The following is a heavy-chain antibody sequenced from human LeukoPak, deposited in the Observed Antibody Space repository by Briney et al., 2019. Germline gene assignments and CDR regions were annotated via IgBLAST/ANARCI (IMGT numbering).Heavy chain of an antibody. CDR1: GYTFTSYG. Sequence: GASVKVSCKASGYTFTSYGISWVRQAPGQGLEWMGWISAYNGNTNYAQKVQGRVTMTTDTSTSTAYMELRSLRSDDTAVYYCARAGTYYYDSSGSNFDYWGQGTLVTVSS. CDR2: ISAYNGNT. V-gene: IGHV1-18*01. D-gene: IGHD3-22*01. J-gene: IGHJ4*02. CDR3: ARAGTYYYDSSGSNFDY.